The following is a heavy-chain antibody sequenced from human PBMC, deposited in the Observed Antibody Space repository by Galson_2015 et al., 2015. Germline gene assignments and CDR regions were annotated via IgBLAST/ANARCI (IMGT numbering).Heavy chain of an antibody. D-gene: IGHD2-2*01. CDR1: GFTFSDYY. CDR3: ARVPLLVVVPAAPPDY. J-gene: IGHJ4*02. CDR2: ISSSSSYT. V-gene: IGHV3-11*05. Sequence: SLRLSCAASGFTFSDYYMSWIRQAPGKGLEWVSYISSSSSYTNYADSVKGRFTISRGNAKNSLYLQMNSLRAEDTAVYYCARVPLLVVVPAAPPDYWGQGTLVTVSS.